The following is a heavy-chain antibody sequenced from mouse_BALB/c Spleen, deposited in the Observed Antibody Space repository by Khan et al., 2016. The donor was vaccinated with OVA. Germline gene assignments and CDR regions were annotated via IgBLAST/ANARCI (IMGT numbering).Heavy chain of an antibody. V-gene: IGHV3-2*02. CDR1: GYSITSDYA. CDR3: ARSVTITTVVATDFDY. J-gene: IGHJ2*01. Sequence: EVQLQESGPGLVKPSQSLSLTCTVTGYSITSDYAWNWIRQFPGNKLEWMGYIRYSGRTSYNPSLKSRISITREQSKNQFCLKWNSVTTEDTATSYCARSVTITTVVATDFDYWGQGTTLTVSS. CDR2: IRYSGRT. D-gene: IGHD1-1*01.